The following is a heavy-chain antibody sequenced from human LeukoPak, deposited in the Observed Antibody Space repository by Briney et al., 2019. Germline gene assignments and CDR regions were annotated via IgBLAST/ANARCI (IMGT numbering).Heavy chain of an antibody. CDR1: GYTFTGYY. D-gene: IGHD5-12*01. V-gene: IGHV1-2*02. J-gene: IGHJ4*02. CDR3: ARSGYSGYDSGGY. Sequence: TSVKVSCKASGYTFTGYYMHWVRQAPGQGLEWMGWINPNSGGTNYAQKFQGRVTMTRDTSISTAYMELSRLRSDDTAVYYCARSGYSGYDSGGYWGQGTLVTVSS. CDR2: INPNSGGT.